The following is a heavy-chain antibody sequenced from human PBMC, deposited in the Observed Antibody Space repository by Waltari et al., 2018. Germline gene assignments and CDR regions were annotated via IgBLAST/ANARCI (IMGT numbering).Heavy chain of an antibody. CDR1: GYSISSGYY. D-gene: IGHD3-10*01. CDR3: ASMGRDDAFDI. CDR2: IYHSGRN. Sequence: QVQLQESGPGLVKPSETLSLTCAVSGYSISSGYYWGWIRQPPGKGLEWIGSIYHSGRNYYNPSLKSRVTISVDTSKNQFSLKLSSVTAADTAVYYCASMGRDDAFDIWGQGTMVTVSS. J-gene: IGHJ3*02. V-gene: IGHV4-38-2*01.